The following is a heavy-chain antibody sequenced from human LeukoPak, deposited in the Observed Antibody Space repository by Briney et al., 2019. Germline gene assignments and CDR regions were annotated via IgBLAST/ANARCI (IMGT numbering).Heavy chain of an antibody. CDR3: ARDTGT. Sequence: PGGPLKLSCAAPGFTFRSYGMHGVPQAPGKGLVWVSRINSDGRSTIYADSVKGRFTISRDNAKNTLYLQMNSLRVEDTAVYYCARDTGTWGQGTLVTVSS. CDR1: GFTFRSYG. V-gene: IGHV3-74*01. CDR2: INSDGRST. J-gene: IGHJ5*02. D-gene: IGHD3-10*01.